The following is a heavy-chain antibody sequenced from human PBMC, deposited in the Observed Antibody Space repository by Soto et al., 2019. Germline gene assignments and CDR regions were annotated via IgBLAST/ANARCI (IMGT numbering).Heavy chain of an antibody. D-gene: IGHD2-21*01. CDR3: AKEGVIADPPPYNWFDP. CDR1: GYSFTVYY. V-gene: IGHV1-2*02. J-gene: IGHJ5*02. Sequence: GASVKVCCKASGYSFTVYYLHWVRQAPGQGLEWMGWINPKNGVTKYGQKFQGRLTMTRDTSTSTAYMELSRLQSDDTAVYYCAKEGVIADPPPYNWFDPWGQGVLVTSPQ. CDR2: INPKNGVT.